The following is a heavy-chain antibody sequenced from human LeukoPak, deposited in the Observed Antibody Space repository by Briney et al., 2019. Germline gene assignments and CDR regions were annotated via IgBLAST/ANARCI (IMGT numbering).Heavy chain of an antibody. CDR2: IYHSGST. CDR1: DYPISSNYF. Sequence: SETLSLTCAVSDYPISSNYFWGWIRQPPGKGLEWIGSIYHSGSTYYNPSLKSRVTISVDTSKNQFSLKLSSVTAADTAVYYCARDSRYYDSSGYYYWTGWGQGTLVTVSS. J-gene: IGHJ4*02. V-gene: IGHV4-38-2*02. D-gene: IGHD3-22*01. CDR3: ARDSRYYDSSGYYYWTG.